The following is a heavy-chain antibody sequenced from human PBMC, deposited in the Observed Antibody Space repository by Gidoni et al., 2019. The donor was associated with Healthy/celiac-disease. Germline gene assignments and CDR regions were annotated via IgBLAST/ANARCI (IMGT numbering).Heavy chain of an antibody. D-gene: IGHD2-15*01. V-gene: IGHV3-33*01. CDR3: ARGERDIDVVVVAATPYFDY. Sequence: QVQLVESGGGVVQPGRSLRLSCAASGFTFSSYGMHWVRQAPGKGLEWVAVIWYDGSNKYYADSVKGRFTISRDNSKNTLYLQMNSLRAEDTAVYYCARGERDIDVVVVAATPYFDYWGQGTLVTVSS. J-gene: IGHJ4*02. CDR2: IWYDGSNK. CDR1: GFTFSSYG.